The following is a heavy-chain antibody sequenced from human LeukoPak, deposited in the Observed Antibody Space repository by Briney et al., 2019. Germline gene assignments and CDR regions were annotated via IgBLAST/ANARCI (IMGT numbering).Heavy chain of an antibody. D-gene: IGHD3-10*01. CDR2: LTYDGSDK. CDR1: GFTFRNYA. CDR3: ARDLAESYLFDY. J-gene: IGHJ4*02. V-gene: IGHV3-30-3*01. Sequence: GRSLRLSCAASGFTFRNYAMHWVRQAPGKGLEWVATLTYDGSDKDYADSVKGRFTISRDNSKNTLYLQMNGLRAEDTAVYFCARDLAESYLFDYWGQGTLVTVPS.